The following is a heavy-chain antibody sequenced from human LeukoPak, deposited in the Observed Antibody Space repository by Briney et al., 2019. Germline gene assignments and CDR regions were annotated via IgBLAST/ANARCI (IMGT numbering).Heavy chain of an antibody. CDR1: GGSISSSNW. D-gene: IGHD2-2*01. Sequence: ASETLSLTCAVSGGSISSSNWWSWVRQPLGKGLEWIGEIYHSGSTNYNPSLKSRVTISVDKSKNQFSLKLSSVTAADTAMYYCARDLRCSSTSCYSGWYDPWGQGTLVTVSS. V-gene: IGHV4-4*02. CDR2: IYHSGST. CDR3: ARDLRCSSTSCYSGWYDP. J-gene: IGHJ5*02.